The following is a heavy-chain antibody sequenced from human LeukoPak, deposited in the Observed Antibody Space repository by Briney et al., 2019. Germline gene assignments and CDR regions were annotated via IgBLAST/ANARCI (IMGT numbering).Heavy chain of an antibody. D-gene: IGHD2-15*01. CDR3: AREYCSGGSCAGMDV. CDR1: GFTVSSND. Sequence: GGSLRLSCAASGFTVSSNDMSWVRQAPGKGLEWVSVIYSGGSTYYADSVKGRFTISRHNSTNTLYLQMNSLRAEDTAVYYCAREYCSGGSCAGMDVWGHKGTRSPS. J-gene: IGHJ6*02. CDR2: IYSGGST. V-gene: IGHV3-53*04.